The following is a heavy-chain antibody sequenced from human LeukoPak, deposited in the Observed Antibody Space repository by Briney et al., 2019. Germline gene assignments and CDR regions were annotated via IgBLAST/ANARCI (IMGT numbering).Heavy chain of an antibody. Sequence: PGGSLRLSCAASGFTFSDYYMSWIRQAPGKGLEWVSYISSSGSTIYYADSVKGRFTISRDNAKNSLYLQMNSLRAEDTAVYYCAREWWELPRVIDYWGQGTLVTVSS. V-gene: IGHV3-11*01. D-gene: IGHD1-26*01. CDR2: ISSSGSTI. CDR3: AREWWELPRVIDY. J-gene: IGHJ4*02. CDR1: GFTFSDYY.